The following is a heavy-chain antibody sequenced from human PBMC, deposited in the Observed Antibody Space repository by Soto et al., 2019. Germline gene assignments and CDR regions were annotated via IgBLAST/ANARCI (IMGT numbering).Heavy chain of an antibody. CDR1: GGSFSGYY. J-gene: IGHJ6*02. CDR3: ARNPHDGYYYYGMDV. CDR2: INHSGST. D-gene: IGHD1-1*01. V-gene: IGHV4-34*01. Sequence: SETLSLTCAVYGGSFSGYYWSWIRQPPGKGLEWIGEINHSGSTNYNPSLKSRVTISVDTSKNQFSLKLSSVTAADTAVYYCARNPHDGYYYYGMDVWGQGTTVTVS.